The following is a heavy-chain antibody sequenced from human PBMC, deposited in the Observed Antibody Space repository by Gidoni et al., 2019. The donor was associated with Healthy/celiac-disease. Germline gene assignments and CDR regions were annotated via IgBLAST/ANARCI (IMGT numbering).Heavy chain of an antibody. CDR3: AREGIIAVARTSRLLDY. D-gene: IGHD6-19*01. CDR2: ISSSGSTI. V-gene: IGHV3-11*01. CDR1: GFTFSDYY. Sequence: QVQLVESGGGLVKPGGSLRLSCAASGFTFSDYYMSWIRQAPGKGLGWVSYISSSGSTIYYADSVKGRFTSSRDNAKNSLYLQMNSLRAEDTAVYYCAREGIIAVARTSRLLDYWGQGTLVTVSS. J-gene: IGHJ4*02.